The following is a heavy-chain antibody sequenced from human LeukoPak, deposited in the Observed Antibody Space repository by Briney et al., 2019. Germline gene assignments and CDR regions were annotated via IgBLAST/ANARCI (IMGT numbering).Heavy chain of an antibody. CDR1: GFTFSNYW. Sequence: PGGSLRLSCAASGFTFSNYWMSWVRQAPGKGLEWVSYISYSSSTIYYADSVKGRFTISRDNAKNSLYLQMNSLRDEDTAVYYCARDEETAAAGTFDCWGQGTLVTVSS. J-gene: IGHJ4*02. CDR3: ARDEETAAAGTFDC. V-gene: IGHV3-48*02. D-gene: IGHD6-13*01. CDR2: ISYSSSTI.